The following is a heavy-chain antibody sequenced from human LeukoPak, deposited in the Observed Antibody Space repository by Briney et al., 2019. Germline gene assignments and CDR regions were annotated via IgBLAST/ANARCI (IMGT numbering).Heavy chain of an antibody. J-gene: IGHJ4*02. Sequence: GGSLRLSCAASGFTLSRYWMSWVRQAPGKGLEWVANIKHDGSEKYYVDSVRGRFTISRDNAKNSLYLQMNSLRGEDTAVYYCARDRDYYNYFEYWGQGTLVTVSS. CDR2: IKHDGSEK. CDR1: GFTLSRYW. V-gene: IGHV3-7*04. CDR3: ARDRDYYNYFEY. D-gene: IGHD3-10*01.